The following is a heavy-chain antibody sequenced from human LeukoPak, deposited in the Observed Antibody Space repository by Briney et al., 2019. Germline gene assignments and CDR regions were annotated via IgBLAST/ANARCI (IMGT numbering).Heavy chain of an antibody. Sequence: GGSLRLSCAASGFTFSDYYMSWIRQAPGKGLEWVSYISSSGSTIYYADSVKGRFTISRDNAKNSLYLQMNSLRAEDTAVYYCARRPIDIVVVPAAYDAFDIWGQGTMVTVSS. J-gene: IGHJ3*02. V-gene: IGHV3-11*01. CDR3: ARRPIDIVVVPAAYDAFDI. D-gene: IGHD2-2*01. CDR1: GFTFSDYY. CDR2: ISSSGSTI.